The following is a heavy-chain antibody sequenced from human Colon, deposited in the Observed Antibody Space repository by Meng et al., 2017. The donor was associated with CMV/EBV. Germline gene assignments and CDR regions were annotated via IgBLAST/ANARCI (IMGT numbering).Heavy chain of an antibody. J-gene: IGHJ6*02. D-gene: IGHD3-10*01. CDR3: AKDTAYYYGSGSRAYGLDV. CDR2: ISGSGSSR. V-gene: IGHV3-23*01. Sequence: GESLKISCVASGFTFDKYVMTWVRQAPGKGLEWVSGISGSGSSRYYADSVKGRYTISRDNSKNTLYLQMNGLGAGDTGVYYCAKDTAYYYGSGSRAYGLDVWGQGTTVTVSS. CDR1: GFTFDKYV.